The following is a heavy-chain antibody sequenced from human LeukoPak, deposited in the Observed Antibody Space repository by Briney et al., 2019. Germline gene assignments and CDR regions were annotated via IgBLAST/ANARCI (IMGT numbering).Heavy chain of an antibody. Sequence: SQTLSLTCTVSGGSISSGDYYWSWIRQPPGKGLEWIGYIYYSGSTYNNPSLKSRVTISVDTSKNQFSLKLSSVTAADTAVYYCASTISGYSYGGYGMDVWGQGTTVTVSS. J-gene: IGHJ6*02. CDR1: GGSISSGDYY. CDR2: IYYSGST. CDR3: ASTISGYSYGGYGMDV. V-gene: IGHV4-30-4*01. D-gene: IGHD5-18*01.